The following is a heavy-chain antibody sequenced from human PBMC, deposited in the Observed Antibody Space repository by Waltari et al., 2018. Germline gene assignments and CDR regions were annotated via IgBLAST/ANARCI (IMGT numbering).Heavy chain of an antibody. CDR1: GGSISSGGYY. V-gene: IGHV4-31*01. J-gene: IGHJ5*02. CDR2: IYYRGST. CDR3: ARDRLRMGWFDP. Sequence: QVQLQESGPGLVKPSQTLSLTCTVSGGSISSGGYYWSWIRQHPGKGLEWIGYIYYRGSTYYNPSLKSLVTISVDTSKNQFSLKLSSVTAADTAVYYCARDRLRMGWFDPWGQGTLVTVSS. D-gene: IGHD3-16*01.